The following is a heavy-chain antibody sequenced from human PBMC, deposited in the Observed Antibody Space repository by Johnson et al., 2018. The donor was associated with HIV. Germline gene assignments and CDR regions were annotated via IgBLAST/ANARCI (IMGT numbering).Heavy chain of an antibody. J-gene: IGHJ3*02. Sequence: VQLVESGGGLVQPGGSLRLSCAASGFTFSSYWMNWVRQAPGKGLEWVANIKEDGSEKKYVDSVKGRFTISRDNSKNTLYLQMNSLRAEDTAVYYCARTEMITFGGVIVLGGAFDIWGQGTMVTVSS. CDR2: IKEDGSEK. V-gene: IGHV3-7*01. CDR3: ARTEMITFGGVIVLGGAFDI. CDR1: GFTFSSYW. D-gene: IGHD3-16*02.